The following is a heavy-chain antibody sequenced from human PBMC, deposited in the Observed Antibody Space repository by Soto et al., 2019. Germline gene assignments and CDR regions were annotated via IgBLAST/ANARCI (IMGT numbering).Heavy chain of an antibody. CDR2: ISGSGGST. V-gene: IGHV3-23*01. D-gene: IGHD3-10*01. Sequence: EVQLLESGGGLVQPGGSLRLSCAASGFTFSSYAMSWVRQAPGKGLEWVSAISGSGGSTYYADSVKGRFSISRDNSKNTLYLQMNSLRAEDTAVYYCAKAVQAWFGSGGVDYWGQGTLVTVSS. CDR1: GFTFSSYA. CDR3: AKAVQAWFGSGGVDY. J-gene: IGHJ4*02.